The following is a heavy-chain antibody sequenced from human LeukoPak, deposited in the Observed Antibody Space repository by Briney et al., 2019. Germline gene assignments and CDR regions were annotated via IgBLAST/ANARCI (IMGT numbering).Heavy chain of an antibody. Sequence: GGSLRLSCAASGFTFSGSAMRWVRQASGKGLEWVGRIRSKANGYATAYAASVKGRFTISRDDSKNTAYLQMNSLKTEDTAVYYCTSPSGRGVQNWFDPWGQGTLVTVSS. V-gene: IGHV3-73*01. J-gene: IGHJ5*02. CDR3: TSPSGRGVQNWFDP. CDR2: IRSKANGYAT. CDR1: GFTFSGSA. D-gene: IGHD3-10*01.